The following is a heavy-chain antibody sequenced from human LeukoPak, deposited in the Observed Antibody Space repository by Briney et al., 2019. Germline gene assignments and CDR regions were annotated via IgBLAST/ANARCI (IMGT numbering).Heavy chain of an antibody. CDR1: GFTFSDYY. J-gene: IGHJ6*02. CDR2: IDGSGVNI. D-gene: IGHD6-19*01. CDR3: ARDDAGGYKRYFYYGMDV. Sequence: PGGSLRLSCAASGFTFSDYYMSWVRQAPGKGLEWISFIDGSGVNIFYADSVKGRFTISRDNAESSLYLQMNNLTQEDTAVYFCARDDAGGYKRYFYYGMDVWGQGTTVTVSS. V-gene: IGHV3-11*01.